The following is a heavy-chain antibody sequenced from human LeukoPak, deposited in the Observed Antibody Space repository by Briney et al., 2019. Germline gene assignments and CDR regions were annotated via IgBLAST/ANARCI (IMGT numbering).Heavy chain of an antibody. V-gene: IGHV3-9*01. CDR2: VSWNSGNI. J-gene: IGHJ2*01. D-gene: IGHD1-14*01. CDR3: AKGEPTGGYFDL. CDR1: GFTFDDYT. Sequence: GGSLRLSCAASGFTFDDYTIHWVRQVPGKGLEWVSRVSWNSGNIGYADSVKGRFTISRDNAKNSIYLQLHILKPEDTAFYYCAKGEPTGGYFDLWGRGTLVTVSS.